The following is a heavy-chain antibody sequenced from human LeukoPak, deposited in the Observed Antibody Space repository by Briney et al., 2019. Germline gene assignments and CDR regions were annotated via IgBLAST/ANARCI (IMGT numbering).Heavy chain of an antibody. D-gene: IGHD3-3*01. V-gene: IGHV3-7*01. CDR2: IRQDGGAK. Sequence: GGSLRLSCVASAFTFARHWMSWVRQAPGKPLEWVATIRQDGGAKYYLDSVKGRFIISRDNARNSLSLQMDSLRVEDTAVYYCARLPGEFTIYDYWCQGTLVTVSS. CDR1: AFTFARHW. J-gene: IGHJ4*02. CDR3: ARLPGEFTIYDY.